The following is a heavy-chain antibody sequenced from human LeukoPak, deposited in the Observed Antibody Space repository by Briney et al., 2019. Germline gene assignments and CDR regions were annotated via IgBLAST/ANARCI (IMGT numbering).Heavy chain of an antibody. J-gene: IGHJ4*02. CDR2: ISGSGGST. CDR3: AKGPVYSRSWYGDY. V-gene: IGHV3-23*01. CDR1: GFTFSSYG. D-gene: IGHD6-13*01. Sequence: GGSLRLSCAASGFTFSSYGMHWVRQAPGKGLEWVSAISGSGGSTYYADSVKGRFTISRDNSKNTLYLQMNSLRAEDTAVYYCAKGPVYSRSWYGDYWGQGTLVTVSS.